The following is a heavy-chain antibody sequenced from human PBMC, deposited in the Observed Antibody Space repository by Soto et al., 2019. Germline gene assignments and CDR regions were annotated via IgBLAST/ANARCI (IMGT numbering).Heavy chain of an antibody. Sequence: GGSLRLSCAASGFTFSNAWMNWVRQAPGKGLEWVGRIKSKTDGGTTDYAAPVKGRFTISRDDSKNTLYLQMNSLKTEDTAVYYCTTSKDGRVFPYYYGMDVWGQGTTVTV. J-gene: IGHJ6*02. V-gene: IGHV3-15*07. CDR1: GFTFSNAW. CDR3: TTSKDGRVFPYYYGMDV. CDR2: IKSKTDGGTT. D-gene: IGHD4-4*01.